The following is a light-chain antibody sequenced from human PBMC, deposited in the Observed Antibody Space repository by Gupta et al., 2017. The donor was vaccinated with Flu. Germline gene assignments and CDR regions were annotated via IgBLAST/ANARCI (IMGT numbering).Light chain of an antibody. CDR3: ATWDDSAYGPV. CDR1: TSNFGSNF. V-gene: IGLV1-47*01. CDR2: RND. Sequence: QSVPTQSPSVSGTPGPRVTISCSRSTSNFGSNFVFYYQQFPGTTPTLLIFRNDQRPSGVPDRFSGCKSGASASLAISGLRSEDEASDYCATWDDSAYGPVFGGGTKLTVL. J-gene: IGLJ3*02.